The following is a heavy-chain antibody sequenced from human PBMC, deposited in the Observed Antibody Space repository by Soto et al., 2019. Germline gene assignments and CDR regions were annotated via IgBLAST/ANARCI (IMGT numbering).Heavy chain of an antibody. J-gene: IGHJ4*02. CDR3: ARDWDTAMEFDY. CDR1: GFTFSSYE. Sequence: GGSLRLSCAASGFTFSSYEMNWVRQAPGKGLEWVSYISSSGSTIYYADSVKGRFTISRDNAKNSLYLQMNSLRAEDTAVYYCARDWDTAMEFDYWGQGTLVTVSS. D-gene: IGHD5-18*01. CDR2: ISSSGSTI. V-gene: IGHV3-48*03.